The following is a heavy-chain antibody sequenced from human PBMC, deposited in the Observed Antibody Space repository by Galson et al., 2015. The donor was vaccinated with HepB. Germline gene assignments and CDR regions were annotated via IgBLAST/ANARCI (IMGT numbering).Heavy chain of an antibody. CDR3: ARNSYDSSAYYSDF. CDR1: GFTFSFHS. CDR2: ISYDGSNE. Sequence: SLRLSCAASGFTFSFHSMHWVRLAPGKGLEWVAIISYDGSNEYYVDSVKGRFTISRDNSKNTLYLQMNSLRAEDTAVYYCARNSYDSSAYYSDFWGQGTLVTVSS. J-gene: IGHJ4*02. D-gene: IGHD3-22*01. V-gene: IGHV3-30-3*01.